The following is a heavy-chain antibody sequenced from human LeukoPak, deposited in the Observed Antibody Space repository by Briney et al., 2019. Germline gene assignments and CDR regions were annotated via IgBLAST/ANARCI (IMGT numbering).Heavy chain of an antibody. Sequence: SETLSLTCTVSGGSISSHYWSWIRQPPGKGLEWIGYIYYSGSTNYNPSLKSRVTISVDTSKNQFSLKLSSVTAADTAVYYCARGTPSGSGSSNWFDPWGQGTLVTVSS. CDR2: IYYSGST. D-gene: IGHD3-10*01. CDR1: GGSISSHY. J-gene: IGHJ5*02. V-gene: IGHV4-59*11. CDR3: ARGTPSGSGSSNWFDP.